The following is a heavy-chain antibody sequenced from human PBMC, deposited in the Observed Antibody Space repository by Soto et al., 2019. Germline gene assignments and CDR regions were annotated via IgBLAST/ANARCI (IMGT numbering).Heavy chain of an antibody. CDR1: GFTLSGRS. CDR2: IDNAGTDS. CDR3: ARGWFGPDV. V-gene: IGHV3-74*01. J-gene: IGHJ6*04. Sequence: EVQLVESGGGLVQPGGSLRLSCAASGFTLSGRSMHWVRQAPGKGLVWVSGIDNAGTDSTYADSVKGRFTSSRDNAKNTLYIQMNSLRVDDTALYYCARGWFGPDVWGKGTTVTVSS. D-gene: IGHD3-10*01.